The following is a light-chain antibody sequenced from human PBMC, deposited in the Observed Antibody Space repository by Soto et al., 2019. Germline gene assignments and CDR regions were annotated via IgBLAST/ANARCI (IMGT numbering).Light chain of an antibody. Sequence: IVMTQSPLSLSVTPGEAASISCVSSAGLLHKNGYNYVDWYMQKPGQYPQXMIYLGSNRASGVPDRFSGSGSGTDFNLTISRLETEDFAVFYCQQYGTSEIIFGQGTRLEIK. CDR1: AGLLHKNGYNY. CDR3: QQYGTSEII. CDR2: LGS. J-gene: IGKJ5*01. V-gene: IGKV2-28*01.